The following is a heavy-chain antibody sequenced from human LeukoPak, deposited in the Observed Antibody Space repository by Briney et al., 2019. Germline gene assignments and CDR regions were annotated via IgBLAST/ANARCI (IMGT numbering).Heavy chain of an antibody. CDR2: ISSSGSTI. J-gene: IGHJ4*02. CDR3: ARGKEITMIGPGYFDY. Sequence: PGGSLRLSCAASGVTFSDHYMDWVRQAPGKGLEWVSYISSSGSTIYYADSVKGRFTISRDNAKNSLYLQMNSLRAEDTAVYYCARGKEITMIGPGYFDYWGQGTLVTVSS. V-gene: IGHV3-11*04. CDR1: GVTFSDHY. D-gene: IGHD3-22*01.